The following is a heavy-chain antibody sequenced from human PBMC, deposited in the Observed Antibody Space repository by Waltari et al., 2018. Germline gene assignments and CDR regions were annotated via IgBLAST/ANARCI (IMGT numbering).Heavy chain of an antibody. CDR2: IADDGSNK. Sequence: QVQLVESGGGVVQPGRSLRLSCAASGFTFSSYGMHWVRQAPGKGLEWVAVIADDGSNKYYADSVKGRFTISRDNSKNTLYLQMNSLRAEDTAVYYCAKEGIAAAGLYYYYYMDVWGKGTTVTVSS. V-gene: IGHV3-30*18. D-gene: IGHD6-13*01. CDR3: AKEGIAAAGLYYYYYMDV. J-gene: IGHJ6*03. CDR1: GFTFSSYG.